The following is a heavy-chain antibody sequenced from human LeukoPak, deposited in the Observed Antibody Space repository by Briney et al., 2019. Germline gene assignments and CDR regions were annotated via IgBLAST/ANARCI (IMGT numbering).Heavy chain of an antibody. CDR1: GFTFSSYA. Sequence: GGSLRLSCAASGFTFSSYAMSWVRQAPGKGLEWVSAISGSGGSTYYADSVKGRFTISRDNSKNTLYLQMNSLRAEDTAVYYCARASGDIVETATMGSYWGQGTLVTVSS. V-gene: IGHV3-23*01. D-gene: IGHD5-18*01. CDR2: ISGSGGST. J-gene: IGHJ4*02. CDR3: ARASGDIVETATMGSY.